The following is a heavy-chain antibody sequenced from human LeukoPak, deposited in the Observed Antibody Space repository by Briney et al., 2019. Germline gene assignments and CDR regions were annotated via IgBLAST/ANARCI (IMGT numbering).Heavy chain of an antibody. Sequence: GGSLRLSCTASGFTFGSHWMIWVRRAPGKGLEWVAFIRYDGSNKYYADSVKGRFTISRDNSKNTLYLQMNSLRAEDTAVYYCAKGDDFWSGYYGFDPWGQGTLVTVSS. CDR2: IRYDGSNK. J-gene: IGHJ5*02. CDR3: AKGDDFWSGYYGFDP. D-gene: IGHD3-3*01. V-gene: IGHV3-30*02. CDR1: GFTFGSHW.